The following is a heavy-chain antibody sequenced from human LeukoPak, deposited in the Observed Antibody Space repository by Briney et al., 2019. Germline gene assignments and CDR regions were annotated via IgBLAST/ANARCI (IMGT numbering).Heavy chain of an antibody. V-gene: IGHV4-4*07. CDR1: GGSISSYY. Sequence: PSETLSLTCTVSGGSISSYYWSWIRQPAGKGLEWIGRIYTSGSTNYNPSLKSRVTMSVDTSKNQFSLKLSSVTAADTAVYYCARDRYYGSGSCSIQYGMDVWGQGTTVTVSS. CDR2: IYTSGST. CDR3: ARDRYYGSGSCSIQYGMDV. D-gene: IGHD3-10*01. J-gene: IGHJ6*02.